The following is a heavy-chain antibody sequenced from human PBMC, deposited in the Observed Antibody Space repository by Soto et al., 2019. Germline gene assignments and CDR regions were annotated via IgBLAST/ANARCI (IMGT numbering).Heavy chain of an antibody. CDR1: GFTVSNTY. V-gene: IGHV3-53*01. CDR2: IYTAGGT. D-gene: IGHD2-2*01. J-gene: IGHJ5*02. CDR3: ARALPVAKGGFDP. Sequence: PGGSLRLSCAASGFTVSNTYMTWVRQPPGKGLECVSVIYTAGGTNYADSVKGRFIIPRDNSKNTLYLQMNSLRAEDTAVYYCARALPVAKGGFDPWGQGTLVTVSS.